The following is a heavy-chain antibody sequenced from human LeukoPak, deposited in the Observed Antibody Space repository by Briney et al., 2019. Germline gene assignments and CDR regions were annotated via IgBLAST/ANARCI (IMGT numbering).Heavy chain of an antibody. Sequence: GGSLRLSCAASGFTFSRYGMHWVRQAPGKGLEWLAFLRFDATNQYYAESVKGRFTISRDRSKTTLYLQMSSLRAEDTAVYYCAKDGDYGTFDYWGQGTLVTVSS. CDR2: LRFDATNQ. CDR1: GFTFSRYG. CDR3: AKDGDYGTFDY. J-gene: IGHJ4*02. V-gene: IGHV3-30*02. D-gene: IGHD4-17*01.